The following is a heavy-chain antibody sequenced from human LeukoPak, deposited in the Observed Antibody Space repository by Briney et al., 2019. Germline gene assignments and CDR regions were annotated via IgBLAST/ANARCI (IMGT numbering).Heavy chain of an antibody. CDR3: ANYGDYGYCFDY. D-gene: IGHD4-17*01. CDR1: GYTLTELS. Sequence: ASVKVSCKVSGYTLTELSMHWVRQAPGKGLEWMGGFDPEDGETIYAQKFQGRVTMTEDTSTDTAYMELSSLRSEDTAVYYCANYGDYGYCFDYWGQGTLVTVSS. V-gene: IGHV1-24*01. CDR2: FDPEDGET. J-gene: IGHJ4*02.